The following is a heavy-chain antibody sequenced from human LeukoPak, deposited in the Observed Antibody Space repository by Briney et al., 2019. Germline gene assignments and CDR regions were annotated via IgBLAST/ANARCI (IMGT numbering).Heavy chain of an antibody. CDR1: GGSFSGYY. CDR2: INHSGST. J-gene: IGHJ4*02. CDR3: ARGKDSSGYYYDLDY. V-gene: IGHV4-34*01. Sequence: SETLSLTCAVYGGSFSGYYWSWIRQPPGKGLEWIGEINHSGSTNYNSSLKSRVTISVDTSKNQFSLKPSSVTAADTAVYYCARGKDSSGYYYDLDYWGQGTLVTVSS. D-gene: IGHD3-22*01.